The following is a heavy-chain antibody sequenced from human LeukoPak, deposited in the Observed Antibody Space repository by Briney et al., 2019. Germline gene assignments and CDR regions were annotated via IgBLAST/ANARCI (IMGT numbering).Heavy chain of an antibody. CDR1: GYSISSGYY. CDR3: ARGEDGYNSWFDP. J-gene: IGHJ5*02. V-gene: IGHV4-38-2*02. CDR2: IYYSGST. D-gene: IGHD5-24*01. Sequence: SETLSLTCTVSGYSISSGYYWGWIRQPPGKGLEWIGSIYYSGSTYYNPSLKSRVTISVDTSKDQFSLKLSSVTAADTGVYYCARGEDGYNSWFDPWGQGTLVTVSS.